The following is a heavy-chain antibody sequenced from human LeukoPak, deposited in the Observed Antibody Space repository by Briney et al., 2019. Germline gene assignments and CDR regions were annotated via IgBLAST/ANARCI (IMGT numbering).Heavy chain of an antibody. J-gene: IGHJ4*02. D-gene: IGHD3-10*01. CDR2: ISGSGGST. CDR1: GFTFSSYA. V-gene: IGHV3-23*01. CDR3: AKQTMVRGVIIRAPLDY. Sequence: GGSLRLSCAASGFTFSSYAMSRVRQAPGKGLEWVSAISGSGGSTYYADSVKGRFTISRDNSKNTLYLQMNSLRAEDTAVYYCAKQTMVRGVIIRAPLDYWGQGTLVTVSS.